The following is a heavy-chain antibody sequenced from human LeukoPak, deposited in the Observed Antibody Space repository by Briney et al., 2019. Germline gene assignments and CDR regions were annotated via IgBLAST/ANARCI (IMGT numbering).Heavy chain of an antibody. J-gene: IGHJ4*02. V-gene: IGHV3-48*01. CDR2: TSSSSSTI. CDR1: GFTFSGYD. D-gene: IGHD3-3*01. CDR3: AKDGLGYYDFWSASYYFDY. Sequence: GGSLRLSCAASGFTFSGYDMSWVRQAPGKGLEWVSYTSSSSSTIYYADSVKSRFTISRDNSKNTLYLQMNSLRAEDTAVYYCAKDGLGYYDFWSASYYFDYWGQGTLVTISS.